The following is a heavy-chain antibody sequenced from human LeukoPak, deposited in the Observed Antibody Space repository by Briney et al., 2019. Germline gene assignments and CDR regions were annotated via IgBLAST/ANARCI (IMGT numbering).Heavy chain of an antibody. CDR2: ISGSGGST. J-gene: IGHJ4*02. CDR1: GFTFSSYA. V-gene: IGHV3-23*01. D-gene: IGHD2-15*01. CDR3: VRHGTSGGPFGY. Sequence: PGGSLRLSCAASGFTFSSYAMSWVRQAPGKGLEWVSAISGSGGSTYYADSVKGRFTISRDNSKNTLYLQMNSLRAEDTAVYYCVRHGTSGGPFGYWGQGTLVTVSS.